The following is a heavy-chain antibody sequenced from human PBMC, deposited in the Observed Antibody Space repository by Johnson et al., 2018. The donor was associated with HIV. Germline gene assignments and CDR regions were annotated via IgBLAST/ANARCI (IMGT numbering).Heavy chain of an antibody. V-gene: IGHV3-30-3*01. J-gene: IGHJ3*02. D-gene: IGHD3-22*01. CDR1: GFTFSSYD. CDR2: ISYDGSNK. CDR3: ARSSGYYGTDAFDI. Sequence: QVQLVESGGGVVQPGRSLRLSCATSGFTFSSYDMHWVRQAPGKGLEWVAVISYDGSNKYYADSVKGRFTISRDNSKNTLYLQMNSLRPEDTAVYYCARSSGYYGTDAFDIWGQGTMVTVSS.